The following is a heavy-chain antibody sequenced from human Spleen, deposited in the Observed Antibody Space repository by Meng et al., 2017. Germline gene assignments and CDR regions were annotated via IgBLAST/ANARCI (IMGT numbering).Heavy chain of an antibody. Sequence: QVHVPQFGSEVKKPGAAVRVPCKASGYTFGSYGICWVRQAPGQGLEWMGWFVNYVDTYPAPKFQGRVTMTTDTHTNTAFMELRSLTSDDTAVYYCASGTPGRSYCDYWGQGTLVTVSS. CDR2: FVNYVDT. CDR3: ASGTPGRSYCDY. V-gene: IGHV1-18*01. CDR1: GYTFGSYG. D-gene: IGHD2-15*01. J-gene: IGHJ4*02.